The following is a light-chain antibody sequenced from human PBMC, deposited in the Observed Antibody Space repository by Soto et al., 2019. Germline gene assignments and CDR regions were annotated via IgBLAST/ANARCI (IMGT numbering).Light chain of an antibody. CDR3: QQYNNWPPWT. J-gene: IGKJ1*01. Sequence: ILMTQSPATLSVSPGERATLSCRASQSVSDNLAWYQQKPGQAPRLLIYDASSRATGIPARFSGSGSGKDFTLTLSGRQSEDVAVYYCQQYNNWPPWTFGQGTKVEIK. CDR1: QSVSDN. CDR2: DAS. V-gene: IGKV3-15*01.